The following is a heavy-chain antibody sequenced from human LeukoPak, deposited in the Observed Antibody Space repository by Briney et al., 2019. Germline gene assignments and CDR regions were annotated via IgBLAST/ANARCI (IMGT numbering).Heavy chain of an antibody. J-gene: IGHJ4*02. CDR2: ISGSGSST. Sequence: PGGSLRLSCAASGFTFSSYGMTWVRQAPGKGLEWVSGISGSGSSTYYADSVKGRFTISRDNSRNTLYLQMNSLRAEDTAVYYCARRGYYDNSGYDYWGQGTLVTVSS. CDR1: GFTFSSYG. V-gene: IGHV3-23*01. D-gene: IGHD3-22*01. CDR3: ARRGYYDNSGYDY.